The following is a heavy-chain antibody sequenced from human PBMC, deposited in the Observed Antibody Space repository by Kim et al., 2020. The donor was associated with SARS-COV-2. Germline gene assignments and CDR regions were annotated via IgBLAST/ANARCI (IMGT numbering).Heavy chain of an antibody. CDR2: IKQDGSER. Sequence: GGSLRLSCAASGFTFRTYGMSWVRQAPGKGLEWVANIKQDGSERTFVDSVKGRFTISRDNAKNSVNLQMSSLRAEDTAVYYCARGLGAPDYWGQGTLVTVSS. J-gene: IGHJ4*02. CDR1: GFTFRTYG. V-gene: IGHV3-7*03. CDR3: ARGLGAPDY. D-gene: IGHD2-21*01.